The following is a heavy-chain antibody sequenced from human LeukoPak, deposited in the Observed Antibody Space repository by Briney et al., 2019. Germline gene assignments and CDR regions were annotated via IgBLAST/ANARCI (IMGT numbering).Heavy chain of an antibody. CDR1: GFTFSSYG. D-gene: IGHD3-22*01. V-gene: IGHV3-30*02. Sequence: GGSLRLSCAASGFTFSSYGMHWVRQAPGKGLEWVAVIWYGGSNKYYADSVKGRFTISRDNSKNTLYPQMNSLRAEDTAVYYCAKDQGYDSSGPDYWGQGTLVTVSS. J-gene: IGHJ4*02. CDR3: AKDQGYDSSGPDY. CDR2: IWYGGSNK.